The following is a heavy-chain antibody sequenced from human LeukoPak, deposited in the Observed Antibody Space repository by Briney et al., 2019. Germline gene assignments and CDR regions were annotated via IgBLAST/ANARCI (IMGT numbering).Heavy chain of an antibody. V-gene: IGHV3-21*01. CDR1: GFTFSSYS. J-gene: IGHJ6*02. Sequence: GGSLRLSCAASGFTFSSYSMNWVRQAPGKGLEWVSSISSSSSYIYYADSVKGRFTISRDNAKNSLYLQMNSLRAEDTAVYYCARDHCSSTSCYHADYYGMDVWGQGTTVTVSS. CDR2: ISSSSSYI. CDR3: ARDHCSSTSCYHADYYGMDV. D-gene: IGHD2-2*01.